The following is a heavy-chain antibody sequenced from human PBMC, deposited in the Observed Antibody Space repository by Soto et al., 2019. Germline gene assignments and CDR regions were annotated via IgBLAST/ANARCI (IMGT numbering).Heavy chain of an antibody. CDR3: AREREWAFDY. Sequence: EVQLVESGGGSVQPGGSLRLSCVASGLTFSSYSMVWVRQAPGKGLEWVSYIFASSTTIYYADSVKGRFTVSRDNTQNSLFLLMNSLRAEDTAVYYCAREREWAFDYWGQGTLVNVSS. V-gene: IGHV3-48*04. CDR2: IFASSTTI. CDR1: GLTFSSYS. J-gene: IGHJ4*02. D-gene: IGHD2-8*01.